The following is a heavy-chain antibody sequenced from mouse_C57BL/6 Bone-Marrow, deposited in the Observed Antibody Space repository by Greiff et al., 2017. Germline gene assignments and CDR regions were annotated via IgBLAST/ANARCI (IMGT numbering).Heavy chain of an antibody. CDR3: ARSGTAQATLLMDY. D-gene: IGHD3-2*02. CDR1: GYTFTSSW. J-gene: IGHJ4*01. Sequence: QVQLQQPGAELVKPGASVTLSCKASGYTFTSSWMHWVKQRPGRGLEWIGRIDPNSGGTKYNEKFKSKATLTVDKPSSTAYMQLSSLTSEDSAVYYCARSGTAQATLLMDYWGQGTSVTVSS. V-gene: IGHV1-72*01. CDR2: IDPNSGGT.